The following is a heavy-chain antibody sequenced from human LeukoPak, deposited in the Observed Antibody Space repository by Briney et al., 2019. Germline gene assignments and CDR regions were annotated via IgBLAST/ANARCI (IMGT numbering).Heavy chain of an antibody. V-gene: IGHV4-59*01. CDR2: IYYSGST. D-gene: IGHD1-26*01. CDR1: GCSISSYY. CDR3: ARAELEPGYFDY. Sequence: PSETLSLTCTVSGCSISSYYWSWVRQPPGKGLEWISYIYYSGSTNYNPSLKGRVTISVDTSKNQFSLKLSSVTAADTAVYYCARAELEPGYFDYWGQGTLVTVSS. J-gene: IGHJ4*02.